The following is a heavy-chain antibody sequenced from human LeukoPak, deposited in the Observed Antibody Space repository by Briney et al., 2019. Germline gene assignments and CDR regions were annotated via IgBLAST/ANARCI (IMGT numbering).Heavy chain of an antibody. J-gene: IGHJ4*02. CDR2: IIPIFGTA. D-gene: IGHD3-22*01. V-gene: IGHV1-69*06. CDR3: ARDYYDSSGYYWGY. Sequence: ASVKVSCKASGGTFSSYAISWVRQAPGQGLEWMGGIIPIFGTANYAQKFQGRVTITADKSTSTAYMELSSLRSEDTAVYYCARDYYDSSGYYWGYWGQGTLVTVSS. CDR1: GGTFSSYA.